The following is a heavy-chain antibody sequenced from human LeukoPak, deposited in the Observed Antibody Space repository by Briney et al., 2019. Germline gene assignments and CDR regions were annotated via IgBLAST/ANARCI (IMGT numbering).Heavy chain of an antibody. CDR1: GGSISSYY. V-gene: IGHV4-4*07. D-gene: IGHD1-1*01. Sequence: PSETLSLTCTVSGGSISSYYWSWIRQPAGKGLEWIGRIYTSGSTNYNPSLKSRVTMPVDTSKNQFSLKLSSVTAADTAVYYCASGGYNWNDATFDYWGQGTLVTVSS. J-gene: IGHJ4*02. CDR3: ASGGYNWNDATFDY. CDR2: IYTSGST.